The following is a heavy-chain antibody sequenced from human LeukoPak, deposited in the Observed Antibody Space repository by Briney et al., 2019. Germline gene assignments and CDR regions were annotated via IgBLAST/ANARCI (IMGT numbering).Heavy chain of an antibody. Sequence: PSETLSLTCTVSGGSISSYYWSWLRQPPGKGLEWIGYIYYSGSTNYNPSLKSRVTISVDTSKNQFSLKLSSVTAADTAVYYCAREQGDYYDSSGSGFDPWGQGTLVTVSS. CDR1: GGSISSYY. J-gene: IGHJ5*02. D-gene: IGHD3-22*01. CDR3: AREQGDYYDSSGSGFDP. CDR2: IYYSGST. V-gene: IGHV4-59*01.